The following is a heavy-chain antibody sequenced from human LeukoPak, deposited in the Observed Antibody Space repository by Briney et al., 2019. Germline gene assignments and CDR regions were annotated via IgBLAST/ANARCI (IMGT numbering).Heavy chain of an antibody. D-gene: IGHD1-26*01. J-gene: IGHJ4*02. Sequence: GGSLRLSCAASGFTVSSNYMSWVRQAPGKGLEWVSVIYSGGSTYYADSVKGRFTISRDNSKNTLYLQMNSLRAEDTAVYYCARDSEGASGGPYFDYWGQGTLVTVSS. CDR2: IYSGGST. CDR3: ARDSEGASGGPYFDY. V-gene: IGHV3-53*01. CDR1: GFTVSSNY.